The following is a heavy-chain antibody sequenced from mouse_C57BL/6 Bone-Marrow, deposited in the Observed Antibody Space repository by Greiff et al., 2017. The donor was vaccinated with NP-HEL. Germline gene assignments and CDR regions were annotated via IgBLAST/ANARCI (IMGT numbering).Heavy chain of an antibody. CDR1: GYTFTTYW. Sequence: VQLQQSGAELAKPGASVKLSCKASGYTFTTYWMHWVKQRPGQGLEWIGYINPSSGYTKYNQKFKDKAKLTADKSSSTAYMQLSSLTYEDSAVYYCARLLRDYWGQGTTLTVSS. V-gene: IGHV1-7*01. J-gene: IGHJ2*01. CDR2: INPSSGYT. CDR3: ARLLRDY. D-gene: IGHD1-1*01.